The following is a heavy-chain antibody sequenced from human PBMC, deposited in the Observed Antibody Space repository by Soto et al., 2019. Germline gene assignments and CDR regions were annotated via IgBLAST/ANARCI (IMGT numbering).Heavy chain of an antibody. V-gene: IGHV1-24*01. CDR1: GYTLTELS. J-gene: IGHJ3*02. CDR2: FDPEDGET. CDR3: ATRGVVPAATGAFDI. D-gene: IGHD2-2*01. Sequence: ASVKVSCKVSGYTLTELSMHWVRQAPGKGLEWMGGFDPEDGETIYAQKFQGRVTMTEDTSTDTAYMELSSLRSEDTAVYYCATRGVVPAATGAFDIWGQGTMVTVSS.